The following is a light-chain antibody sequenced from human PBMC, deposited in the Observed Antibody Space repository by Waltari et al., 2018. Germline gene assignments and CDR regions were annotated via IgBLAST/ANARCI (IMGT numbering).Light chain of an antibody. J-gene: IGLJ1*01. V-gene: IGLV2-8*01. CDR2: DVN. Sequence: QSALTQPPSASGSPGQSITISCTGSARDIGAHDSVSWYQQHPGKAPKLLLYDVNRRPSGVPVRCAGSKSANPASLTVSGLQAEDEADYYCSSDVGADTAVFGPGTKVTVL. CDR1: ARDIGAHDS. CDR3: SSDVGADTAV.